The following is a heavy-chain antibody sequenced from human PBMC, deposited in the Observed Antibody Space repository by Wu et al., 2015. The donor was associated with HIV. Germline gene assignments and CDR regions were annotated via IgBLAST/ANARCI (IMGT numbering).Heavy chain of an antibody. CDR3: ARDGEGGYYYGMDV. J-gene: IGHJ6*02. V-gene: IGHV1-46*01. CDR1: GYTFTSYY. CDR2: INPSGGST. D-gene: IGHD3-16*01. Sequence: QVQLVQSGAEVKKPGASVKVSCKASGYTFTSYYMHWVRQAPGQGLEWMGIINPSGGSTSYAQKFQGRVTMTRDTSTSTVYMELSSLRSEDTAVYYCARDGEGGYYYGMDVWGQGTTGHRLL.